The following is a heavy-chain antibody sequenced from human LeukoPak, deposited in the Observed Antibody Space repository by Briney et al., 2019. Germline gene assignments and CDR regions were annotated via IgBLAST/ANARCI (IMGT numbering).Heavy chain of an antibody. CDR2: IWYDGSRT. CDR1: GFTFSSYG. V-gene: IGHV3-33*01. Sequence: PGRSLRLSCGASGFTFSSYGMHWVRQAPGKGLEWVAVIWYDGSRTYYADSVKGRFTISRDNSNSYLQMNSLRAEDTAVYYCARFNGGTSYGLDVWGQGTTVTVSS. D-gene: IGHD1-1*01. CDR3: ARFNGGTSYGLDV. J-gene: IGHJ6*02.